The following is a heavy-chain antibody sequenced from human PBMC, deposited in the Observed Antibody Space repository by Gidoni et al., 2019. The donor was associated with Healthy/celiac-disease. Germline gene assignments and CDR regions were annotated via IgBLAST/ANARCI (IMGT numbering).Heavy chain of an antibody. J-gene: IGHJ4*02. CDR1: GGSISSYY. D-gene: IGHD3-22*01. CDR3: ARDDSSGYYFDY. V-gene: IGHV4-59*01. Sequence: QVQLQESGPGLVKPSETLSLTCTVSGGSISSYYWSWIRQPPGKGLEWIGYIYYSGSTNYNPSLKSRVTISVDTSKNQFSLKLSSVTAADTAVYYCARDDSSGYYFDYWGQGTLVTVSS. CDR2: IYYSGST.